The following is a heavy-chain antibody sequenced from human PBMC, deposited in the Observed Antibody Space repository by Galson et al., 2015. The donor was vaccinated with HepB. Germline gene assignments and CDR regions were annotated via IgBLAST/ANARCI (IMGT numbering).Heavy chain of an antibody. CDR2: IIPIFGIA. Sequence: SVKVSCKASGGTFSSYAISWVRQAPGQGLEWMGGIIPIFGIANYAQKFQGRVTITADESTSTAYMELSSLRSEDTAVYYCARGSSCSGGSCYHYYYYGMDVWGQGTTVTVSS. CDR3: ARGSSCSGGSCYHYYYYGMDV. CDR1: GGTFSSYA. J-gene: IGHJ6*02. D-gene: IGHD2-15*01. V-gene: IGHV1-69*13.